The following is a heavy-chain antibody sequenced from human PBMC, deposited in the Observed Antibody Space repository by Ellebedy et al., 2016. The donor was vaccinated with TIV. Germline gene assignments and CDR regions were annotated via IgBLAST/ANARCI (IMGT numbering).Heavy chain of an antibody. J-gene: IGHJ4*02. CDR2: IYYSGST. Sequence: MPGGSLRLSCTASGGSISSSSYYWGWIRQPPGKGLEWIGSIYYSGSTYYNPSLKSRVTISVDTSKNQFSLKLSSVTAADTAVYYCARHKEGYCTNGVCSYFDYWGQGTLVTVSS. V-gene: IGHV4-39*01. CDR1: GGSISSSSYY. D-gene: IGHD2-8*01. CDR3: ARHKEGYCTNGVCSYFDY.